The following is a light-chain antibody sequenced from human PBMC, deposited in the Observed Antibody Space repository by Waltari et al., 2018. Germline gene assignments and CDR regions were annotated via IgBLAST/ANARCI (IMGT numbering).Light chain of an antibody. Sequence: SYELTQPPSVSVSPGQTATITCPGDNLGDNYVCWYQQKQGQSPVVVIFQDTKRPSGIPERFSGSNSGNTATLIINGTQAMDEADYYCQAWDSSTVVFGGGTKLTVL. J-gene: IGLJ3*02. CDR3: QAWDSSTVV. CDR2: QDT. V-gene: IGLV3-1*01. CDR1: NLGDNY.